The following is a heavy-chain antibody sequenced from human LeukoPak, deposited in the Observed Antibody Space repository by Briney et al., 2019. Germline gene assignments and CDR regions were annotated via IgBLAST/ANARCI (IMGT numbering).Heavy chain of an antibody. CDR3: AKEATVTTGYYFDY. CDR1: GFTFSGSA. V-gene: IGHV3-23*01. D-gene: IGHD4-17*01. J-gene: IGHJ4*02. CDR2: ISYSGANS. Sequence: GGSLRLSCAASGFTFSGSAMSWVGQAPGEGLEWGSLISYSGANSYYTDSVKGRFTIPRDNSKNTLYLQMNSLRAEDAAVYYCAKEATVTTGYYFDYWGQGTLVTVCS.